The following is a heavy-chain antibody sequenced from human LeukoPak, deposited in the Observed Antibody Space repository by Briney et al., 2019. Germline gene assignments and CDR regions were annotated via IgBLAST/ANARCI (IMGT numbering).Heavy chain of an antibody. J-gene: IGHJ4*02. CDR2: ISDIGSI. Sequence: SEALSLTCTVSGGSISSYYWSWIRQPPGKGLEWIAYISDIGSINYNPSLKSRVTISLDTSKNQFSLKLSSVTAADTAVYYCAGHHPRNTVDFWGQGTLVTVPS. CDR1: GGSISSYY. CDR3: AGHHPRNTVDF. D-gene: IGHD2/OR15-2a*01. V-gene: IGHV4-59*08.